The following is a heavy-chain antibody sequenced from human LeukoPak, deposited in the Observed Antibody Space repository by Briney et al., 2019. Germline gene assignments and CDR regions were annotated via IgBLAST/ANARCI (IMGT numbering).Heavy chain of an antibody. V-gene: IGHV3-23*01. CDR1: GLTPTTDA. J-gene: IGHJ4*02. CDR3: ASLDWTAPTGY. CDR2: VCGSGRRT. Sequence: GWSLRLSCAASGLTPTTDALTWVRQAPGTGLEGMSGVCGSGRRTVYADSVKGRFTISKDNSKSTLSLQMNSLRPEDTAVYYCASLDWTAPTGYWGQGALVTVSS. D-gene: IGHD1-1*01.